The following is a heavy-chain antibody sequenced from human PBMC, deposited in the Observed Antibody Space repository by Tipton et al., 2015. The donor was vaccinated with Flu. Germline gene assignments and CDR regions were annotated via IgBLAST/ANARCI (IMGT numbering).Heavy chain of an antibody. CDR1: GYSFTSYW. CDR3: ARKYCSTTNCYNTLDI. CDR2: IYPGDSDT. J-gene: IGHJ3*02. Sequence: QLVQSGPEVKKPGESLKISCKGSGYSFTSYWIGWVRQMPGKGLEWMGIIYPGDSDTRYSPPFQGQVTISADKSISTAYLQWSSLKASDTAMYYCARKYCSTTNCYNTLDIWGQGTMVTVSS. D-gene: IGHD2-2*02. V-gene: IGHV5-51*01.